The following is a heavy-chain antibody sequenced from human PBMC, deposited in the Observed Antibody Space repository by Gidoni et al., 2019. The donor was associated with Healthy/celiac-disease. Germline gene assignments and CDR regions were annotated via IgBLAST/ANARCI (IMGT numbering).Heavy chain of an antibody. V-gene: IGHV3-30*02. Sequence: QVQLVESGGGVVQPGGSLRLSCAASGFTFSSYGMHWVRQAPGKGLEWVAFIRYDGSNKYYADSVKGRFTISRDNSKNTLYLQMNSLRAEDTAVYYCAKVGYYDSSGTDAFDIWGQGTMVTVSS. D-gene: IGHD3-22*01. CDR2: IRYDGSNK. CDR3: AKVGYYDSSGTDAFDI. J-gene: IGHJ3*02. CDR1: GFTFSSYG.